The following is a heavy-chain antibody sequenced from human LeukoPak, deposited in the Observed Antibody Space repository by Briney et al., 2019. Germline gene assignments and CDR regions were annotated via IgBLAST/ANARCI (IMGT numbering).Heavy chain of an antibody. Sequence: PSETLSLTCTVSGGSISSGGYYWSWIRQHPGKGLEWIGYIYYSGSTYYNPSLKSRVTISVDTSKNQFSLKLCSVTAADTAVYYCARGGSGWPPYYFDYWGQGTLVTVSS. CDR1: GGSISSGGYY. CDR2: IYYSGST. J-gene: IGHJ4*02. V-gene: IGHV4-31*03. CDR3: ARGGSGWPPYYFDY. D-gene: IGHD6-19*01.